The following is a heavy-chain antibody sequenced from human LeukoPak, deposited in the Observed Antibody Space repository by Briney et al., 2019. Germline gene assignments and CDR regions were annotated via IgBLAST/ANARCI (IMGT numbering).Heavy chain of an antibody. J-gene: IGHJ3*02. CDR3: PKGGGLKGGAFDI. CDR2: ISWDGDTT. V-gene: IGHV3-43*01. Sequence: GGSLRLSCAASGFTFDDYIMHWARQAPGKGLEWVSLISWDGDTTYYADSVKGRFTISRDNSKNSQYLQMNSLRIEDTALYFCPKGGGLKGGAFDIGGQGTMVPSSS. D-gene: IGHD2-15*01. CDR1: GFTFDDYI.